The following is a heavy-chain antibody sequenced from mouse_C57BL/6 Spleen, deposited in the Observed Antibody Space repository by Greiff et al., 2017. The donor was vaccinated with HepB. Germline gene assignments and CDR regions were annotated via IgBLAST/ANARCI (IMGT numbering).Heavy chain of an antibody. CDR2: IDPSDSET. CDR3: ARRGNDYYGSSYGYFDV. D-gene: IGHD1-1*01. J-gene: IGHJ1*03. CDR1: GYTFTSYW. Sequence: QVQLQQSGAELVRPGSSVKLSCKASGYTFTSYWMHWVKQRPIQGLEWIGNIDPSDSETHYNQKFKDKATLTVDKSSSTAYMQLSSLTSEDSAVYYCARRGNDYYGSSYGYFDVWGTGTTVTVSS. V-gene: IGHV1-52*01.